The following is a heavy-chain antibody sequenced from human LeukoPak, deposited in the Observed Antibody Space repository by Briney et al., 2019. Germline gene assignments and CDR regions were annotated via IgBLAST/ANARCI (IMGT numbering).Heavy chain of an antibody. D-gene: IGHD6-19*01. CDR1: GFTFSSYS. Sequence: GGSLRLSCAASGFTFSSYSMNWVRQAPGKGLEWVSYISASTSTIHYADSVKGRFTISRDNAKNSLFLQMNSLRAEDTAVYYCAKVASSGWYSSNYMDVWGKGTTVTISS. J-gene: IGHJ6*03. CDR2: ISASTSTI. V-gene: IGHV3-48*01. CDR3: AKVASSGWYSSNYMDV.